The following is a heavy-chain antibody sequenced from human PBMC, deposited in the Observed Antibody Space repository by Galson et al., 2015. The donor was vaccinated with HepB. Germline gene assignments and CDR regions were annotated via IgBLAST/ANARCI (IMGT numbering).Heavy chain of an antibody. Sequence: SLRLSCAASGFTFSSYSMNWVRQAPGKGLEWVSSISSSSSYIYYADSVKGRFTISRDNAKNSLYLQMNSLRAEDTAVYYCARDNPAVVAFDYWGQGTLVTVSS. CDR3: ARDNPAVVAFDY. J-gene: IGHJ4*02. CDR2: ISSSSSYI. D-gene: IGHD3-22*01. V-gene: IGHV3-21*01. CDR1: GFTFSSYS.